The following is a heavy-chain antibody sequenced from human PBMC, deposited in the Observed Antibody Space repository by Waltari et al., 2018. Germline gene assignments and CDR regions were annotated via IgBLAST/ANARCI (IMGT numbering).Heavy chain of an antibody. J-gene: IGHJ3*01. CDR2: MSYSGAT. CDR1: VVSITSSRPY. V-gene: IGHV4-39*01. Sequence: QLQLQESGPGLVKPSETLSFTCSVSVVSITSSRPYWAWIRQPPGQGLEWIATMSYSGATYSSPSLKSRVTISRDTSKNQLSLKLGSVTAADTAIYYCATYIGASLGTAAFDVWGQGTMVTVSS. D-gene: IGHD5-12*01. CDR3: ATYIGASLGTAAFDV.